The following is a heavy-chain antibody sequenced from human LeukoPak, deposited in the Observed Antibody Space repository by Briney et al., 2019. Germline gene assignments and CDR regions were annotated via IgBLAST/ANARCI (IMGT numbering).Heavy chain of an antibody. CDR2: INPNSGGT. J-gene: IGHJ3*02. CDR3: ARGYCSSTSCYRGGDAFDI. V-gene: IGHV1-2*02. CDR1: GYTFTGYY. Sequence: SVKVSCKASGYTFTGYYMHWVRQAPGQGLEWMGWINPNSGGTNYAQKFQGRVTMTRDTSISTAYMELSRLRSDDTAVYYCARGYCSSTSCYRGGDAFDIWGQGTMVTVSS. D-gene: IGHD2-2*02.